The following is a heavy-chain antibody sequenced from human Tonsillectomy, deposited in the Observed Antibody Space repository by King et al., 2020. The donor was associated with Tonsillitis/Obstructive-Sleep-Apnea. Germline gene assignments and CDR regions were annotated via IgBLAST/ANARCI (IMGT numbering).Heavy chain of an antibody. J-gene: IGHJ4*02. V-gene: IGHV4-34*01. D-gene: IGHD4-17*01. Sequence: VQLQQWGAGLLKPSETLSLTCAVHGGSFSGYYWSWIRQPPGKGLEWIGEINHSGSTHYNPPLQCRVTISVDTSKNQFSLKLSSVTAADTAVYYCASYLHYGAFDYWGQGTLVTVSS. CDR1: GGSFSGYY. CDR2: INHSGST. CDR3: ASYLHYGAFDY.